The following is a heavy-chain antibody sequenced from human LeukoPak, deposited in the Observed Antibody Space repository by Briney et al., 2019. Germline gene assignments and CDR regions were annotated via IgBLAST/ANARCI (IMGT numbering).Heavy chain of an antibody. J-gene: IGHJ3*02. Sequence: PSETLSLTCTVSGGSIKAYYWSWIRQPPGKGLEWIAYVRDNGENNYNPSLKSRVAISVDTANHQISLRLNFVTAADTAISYCARQPVNTAAFDIWGLGTMVTVSS. V-gene: IGHV4-59*08. CDR3: ARQPVNTAAFDI. CDR1: GGSIKAYY. CDR2: VRDNGEN. D-gene: IGHD5-18*01.